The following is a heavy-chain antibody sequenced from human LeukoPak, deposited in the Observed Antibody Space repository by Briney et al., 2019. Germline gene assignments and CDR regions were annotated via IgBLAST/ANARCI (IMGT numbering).Heavy chain of an antibody. CDR1: GFTFSSYW. V-gene: IGHV3-7*01. D-gene: IGHD2-21*02. CDR2: IKQDGSEK. Sequence: GGSLRLPCAASGFTFSSYWMNWIRQAPGKGLEWVANIKQDGSEKYYVDSVKGRFTISRDNAKNSLYLQMNSLRAEDTAVYYCARPYCGGDCYYHDAFDIWGQGTMVTVSS. J-gene: IGHJ3*02. CDR3: ARPYCGGDCYYHDAFDI.